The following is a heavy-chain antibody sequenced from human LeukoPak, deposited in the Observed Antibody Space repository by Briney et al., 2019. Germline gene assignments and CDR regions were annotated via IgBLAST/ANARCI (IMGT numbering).Heavy chain of an antibody. D-gene: IGHD3-3*01. CDR3: AKVRRRDSKSPGDARVDY. J-gene: IGHJ4*02. CDR1: GFTFNSYD. CDR2: MSGSGGNT. Sequence: GGSLRLSCAASGFTFNSYDMCWVRQAPGKGLEWVSGMSGSGGNTDYSDSVRGRFAISRDNSDNTQYLQMNSLRAEDTALYYCAKVRRRDSKSPGDARVDYWGQGTLVTVSS. V-gene: IGHV3-23*01.